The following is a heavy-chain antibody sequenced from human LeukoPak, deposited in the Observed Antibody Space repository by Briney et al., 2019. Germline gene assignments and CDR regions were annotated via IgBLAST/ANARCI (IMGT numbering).Heavy chain of an antibody. Sequence: SETLSLTCAVYGGSLSGYSWSWIRQPPEKGLEWIGELNHSGSTNYNPSLKSRVTISVDTSKNQFSLKLSSVTAADSAFYYCARVPGRPAAVFDYWGQGTLVTVSS. J-gene: IGHJ4*02. CDR2: LNHSGST. CDR1: GGSLSGYS. V-gene: IGHV4-34*01. D-gene: IGHD2-2*01. CDR3: ARVPGRPAAVFDY.